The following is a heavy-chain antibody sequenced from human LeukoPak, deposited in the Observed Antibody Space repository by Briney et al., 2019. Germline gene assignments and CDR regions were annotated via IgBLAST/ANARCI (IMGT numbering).Heavy chain of an antibody. Sequence: SETLSLTCTVSGGSISGYYWTWIRQPPGKGLEYIGYIYYSGSTNHNPSLKSRVTISVDTSKNQFSLKLSSVTAADTAVYYCARGRYTFDYWGQGTLVTVSS. CDR1: GGSISGYY. V-gene: IGHV4-59*01. J-gene: IGHJ4*02. CDR3: ARGRYTFDY. CDR2: IYYSGST. D-gene: IGHD1-1*01.